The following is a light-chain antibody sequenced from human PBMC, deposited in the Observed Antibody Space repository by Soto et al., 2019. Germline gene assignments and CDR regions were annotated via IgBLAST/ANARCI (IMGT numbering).Light chain of an antibody. V-gene: IGKV3-15*01. CDR3: QQYNTWPGWT. CDR1: QSVSSN. J-gene: IGKJ1*01. CDR2: VAS. Sequence: EIVMTQSPATLSVSPGERATLSCRASQSVSSNLACYQQKPGQAPRLLIYVASTRATGIPARFSGSGSGTEFTLTVSSLKSEDFAVYYCQQYNTWPGWTFGQGTKVEIK.